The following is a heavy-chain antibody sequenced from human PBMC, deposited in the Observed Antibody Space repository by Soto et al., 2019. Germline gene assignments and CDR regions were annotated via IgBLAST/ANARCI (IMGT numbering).Heavy chain of an antibody. CDR3: TSPHHTTYNDFWSGYYTKPIDDHGMDV. Sequence: PGGSLRLSCAASGFTFSSHSMNWVRQAPGKGLEWVSAISSSSGCTYYADSVKGRFTISRDNAKNPLYLQMNSLRAEDTAVYYYTSPHHTTYNDFWSGYYTKPIDDHGMDVWGQGTTVTVSS. CDR2: ISSSSGCT. D-gene: IGHD3-3*01. J-gene: IGHJ6*02. CDR1: GFTFSSHS. V-gene: IGHV3-21*04.